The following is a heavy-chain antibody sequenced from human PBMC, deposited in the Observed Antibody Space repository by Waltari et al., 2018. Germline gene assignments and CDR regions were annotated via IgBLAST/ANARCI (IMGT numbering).Heavy chain of an antibody. Sequence: QVQLVQSGAEVKKPGSSVKVSCKASGGTFSSYAISWVRQAPGQGLEWMGGIIPIFGTANYAQKFQGRVTITADESTSTAYMELSSLRSEDTAVYYCAKGALRFLEWLLSPFDYWGQGTLVTVSS. CDR1: GGTFSSYA. CDR3: AKGALRFLEWLLSPFDY. J-gene: IGHJ4*02. CDR2: IIPIFGTA. D-gene: IGHD3-3*01. V-gene: IGHV1-69*12.